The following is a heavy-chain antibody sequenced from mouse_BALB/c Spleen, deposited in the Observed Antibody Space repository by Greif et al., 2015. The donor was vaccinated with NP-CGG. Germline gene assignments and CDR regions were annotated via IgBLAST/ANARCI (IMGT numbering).Heavy chain of an antibody. Sequence: EVHLVESGGGLVQPGGSLKLSCATSGFTFSDYYMYWVRQTPEKRLEWVACISNGGGSTYYPDTVKGRFTISRDNAKNTLYLQMSRLKSEDTAMYYWARQEDGYLDYWGQGTTLTVSS. J-gene: IGHJ2*01. D-gene: IGHD2-3*01. V-gene: IGHV5-12*02. CDR2: ISNGGGST. CDR1: GFTFSDYY. CDR3: ARQEDGYLDY.